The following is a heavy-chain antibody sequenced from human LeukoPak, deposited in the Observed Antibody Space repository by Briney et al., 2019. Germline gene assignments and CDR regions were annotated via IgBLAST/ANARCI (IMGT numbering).Heavy chain of an antibody. CDR1: GFMFSSYW. J-gene: IGHJ5*02. Sequence: GGSLRLSCAASGFMFSSYWMNWVRQAPGKGLEWVANIKQDGREKYYVDSVRGRFTISRDNAKDSLYLQMNSLRAEDTAVYYCAREVGYSSSWYLREKGWFDPWGQGTLVTVSS. V-gene: IGHV3-7*01. CDR2: IKQDGREK. D-gene: IGHD6-13*01. CDR3: AREVGYSSSWYLREKGWFDP.